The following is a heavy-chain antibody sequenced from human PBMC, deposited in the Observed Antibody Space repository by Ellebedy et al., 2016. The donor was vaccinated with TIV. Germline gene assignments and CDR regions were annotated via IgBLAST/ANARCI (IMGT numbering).Heavy chain of an antibody. Sequence: PGGSLRLSYAASGFSFRSYWMSWVRQAPGKGLEWVANIYQDGSNQYYVDSVKGRFTISRDNAKNSLFLQMNSLRAEDMAVYYCARRGSYGDYAVQVNSWFDRWGRGTLVTVSS. V-gene: IGHV3-7*01. D-gene: IGHD4-17*01. CDR1: GFSFRSYW. J-gene: IGHJ5*02. CDR3: ARRGSYGDYAVQVNSWFDR. CDR2: IYQDGSNQ.